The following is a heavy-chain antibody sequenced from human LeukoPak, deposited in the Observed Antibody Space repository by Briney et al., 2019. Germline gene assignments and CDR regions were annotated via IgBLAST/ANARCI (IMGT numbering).Heavy chain of an antibody. V-gene: IGHV3-20*04. CDR3: AREDVTAAGNPLDC. Sequence: GGSLRLSRASSGFTFDDYGMIWVRPAPGKGLGWVSGIYWNGGSTGYADSVKGRFTISRDNARNSLYLQMNSLRAEDTALYYCAREDVTAAGNPLDCWGLGTLVTVSS. CDR2: IYWNGGST. J-gene: IGHJ4*02. CDR1: GFTFDDYG. D-gene: IGHD6-13*01.